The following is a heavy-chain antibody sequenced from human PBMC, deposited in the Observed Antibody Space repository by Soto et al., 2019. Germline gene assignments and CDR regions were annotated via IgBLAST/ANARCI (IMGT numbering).Heavy chain of an antibody. V-gene: IGHV3-21*01. CDR1: GFTFSSXX. D-gene: IGHD3-10*01. CDR3: ARARSTSYGSGSYMGY. CDR2: ISRSSSYI. J-gene: IGHJ4*02. Sequence: GGSLRLSCAASGFTFSSXXMXXXXQAPGKGLEWVSXISRSSSYIYYADSVKGRFTISRDNAKNSLYLQMNSLRAEDTAVYYCARARSTSYGSGSYMGYWGQGTLVTVSS.